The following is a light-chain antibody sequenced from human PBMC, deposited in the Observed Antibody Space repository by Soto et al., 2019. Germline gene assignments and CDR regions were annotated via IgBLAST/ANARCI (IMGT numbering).Light chain of an antibody. CDR1: QGINNY. CDR2: AAS. J-gene: IGKJ5*01. V-gene: IGKV1-39*01. CDR3: QRGYTSSIT. Sequence: DIQMTQSPSSLSASVGDRVTITCRAGQGINNYLNWYQQKPGSAPNLLIYAASTLQSGVPSRFSGGGSGTDSTLTISSLQPEDAATYYCQRGYTSSITFGQGTRLEIK.